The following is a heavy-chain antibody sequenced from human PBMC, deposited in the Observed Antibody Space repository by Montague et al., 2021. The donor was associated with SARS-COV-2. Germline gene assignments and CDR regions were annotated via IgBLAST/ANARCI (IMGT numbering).Heavy chain of an antibody. D-gene: IGHD3-10*01. J-gene: IGHJ5*02. CDR1: GISLSTSGVG. V-gene: IGHV2-5*02. Sequence: PALVKPTQTLTLTCTFSGISLSTSGVGVAWIRQPPGKALEWLALIYWDDDERYSPSMRSRLTITKDTSENQVVLRMTNMDPMATATYYCAPLGFDSRSYYTPHNWFDPWGQGILVTVSS. CDR3: APLGFDSRSYYTPHNWFDP. CDR2: IYWDDDE.